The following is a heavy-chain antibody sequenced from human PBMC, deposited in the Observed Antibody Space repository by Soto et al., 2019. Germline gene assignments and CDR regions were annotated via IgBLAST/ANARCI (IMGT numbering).Heavy chain of an antibody. CDR2: IWYDGSNK. V-gene: IGHV3-33*01. CDR1: GFTFSSYG. D-gene: IGHD2-2*01. CDR3: AREPAMDAFDI. Sequence: GGSLRLSCAAPGFTFSSYGMHWVRQAPGKGLEWVAVIWYDGSNKYYADSVKGRFTISRDNSKNTLYLQMNSLRAEDTAVYYCAREPAMDAFDIWGQGTMVTVSS. J-gene: IGHJ3*02.